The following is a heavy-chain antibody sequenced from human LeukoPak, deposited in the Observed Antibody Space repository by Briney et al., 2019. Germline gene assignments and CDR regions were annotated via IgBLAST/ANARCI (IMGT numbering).Heavy chain of an antibody. CDR1: GFTFDDYA. CDR2: ISWNSGSI. D-gene: IGHD3-22*01. CDR3: ARVPYYFDSSGNDNAFDI. Sequence: GGSLRLSCAASGFTFDDYAMHWVRQAPGKGLEWVSGISWNSGSIGYADSVKGRFTISRDNAKNSLYLQMNSLRAEDTAVYYCARVPYYFDSSGNDNAFDIWGQGTMVIVSS. J-gene: IGHJ3*02. V-gene: IGHV3-9*01.